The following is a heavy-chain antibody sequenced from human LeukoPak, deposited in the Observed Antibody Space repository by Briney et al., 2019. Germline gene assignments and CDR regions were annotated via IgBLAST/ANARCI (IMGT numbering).Heavy chain of an antibody. V-gene: IGHV3-48*01. D-gene: IGHD4-11*01. CDR3: ASDQAYSFDY. Sequence: GGSLRLSCAASGCTFSAYSMNWVRQAPGKGLEWVSYIGSSSSPIYYADSVKGRFTISRDNAKNSLYLQMDSLRAEDTAVYSCASDQAYSFDYWGPGTLVTVSS. CDR1: GCTFSAYS. J-gene: IGHJ4*02. CDR2: IGSSSSPI.